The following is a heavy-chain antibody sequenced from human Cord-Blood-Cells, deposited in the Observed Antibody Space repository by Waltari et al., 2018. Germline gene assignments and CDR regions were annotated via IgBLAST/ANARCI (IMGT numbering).Heavy chain of an antibody. CDR3: ARGAIGYNWNYFDY. D-gene: IGHD1-20*01. CDR2: TYDRSKWYN. Sequence: QVQLQQSGPGLVKPSQTLSLTCAIPGDSVSRTSAAWNWTRQSPSRGLEWLGRTYDRSKWYNDYAVSVKSRITINPDTSKNQFSLQLNSVTPEDTAVYYCARGAIGYNWNYFDYWGQGTLVTVSS. CDR1: GDSVSRTSAA. V-gene: IGHV6-1*01. J-gene: IGHJ4*02.